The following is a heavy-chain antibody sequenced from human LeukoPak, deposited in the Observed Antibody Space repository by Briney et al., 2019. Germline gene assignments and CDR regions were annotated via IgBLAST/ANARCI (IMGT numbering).Heavy chain of an antibody. J-gene: IGHJ4*02. Sequence: GGSLRLSCAASGFPFSDYWMSWVRQAPGKGLEWVATIKPGGSEKFYVDSVKGRFTISRDNAENSLSLQMNDLRAEDTAMYFCARDDSNYWGQGTLVTVSS. V-gene: IGHV3-7*01. CDR1: GFPFSDYW. CDR2: IKPGGSEK. D-gene: IGHD3-3*01. CDR3: ARDDSNY.